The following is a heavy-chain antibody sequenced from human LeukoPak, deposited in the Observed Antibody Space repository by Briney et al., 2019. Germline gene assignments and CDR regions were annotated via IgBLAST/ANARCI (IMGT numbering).Heavy chain of an antibody. Sequence: PSETLSLTCTVSGGSISSGSYYWSWLRQPAGKGLEWIGRIYTSGSTNYNPSLKSRVTIPVDTSKNQFSLKLSSVTAADTAVYYCARDGISYYGSGSYYYYYYYMDVWGKGTTVTISS. CDR2: IYTSGST. V-gene: IGHV4-61*02. D-gene: IGHD3-10*01. CDR3: ARDGISYYGSGSYYYYYYYMDV. J-gene: IGHJ6*03. CDR1: GGSISSGSYY.